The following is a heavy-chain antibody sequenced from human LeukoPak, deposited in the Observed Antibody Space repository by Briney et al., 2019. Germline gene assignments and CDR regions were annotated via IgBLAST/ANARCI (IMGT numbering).Heavy chain of an antibody. J-gene: IGHJ4*02. CDR1: GFTFSSYA. D-gene: IGHD2-2*01. CDR2: ISYDGSNK. Sequence: PGRSLRLSCAASGFTFSSYAMHWVRQAPGKGVEWVAVISYDGSNKYYADSVKGRFTISRDNSKNTLYLQMNSLRAEDTAVYYCARDWGSIVVVPAAPENYFDYWGQGTLVTVSS. CDR3: ARDWGSIVVVPAAPENYFDY. V-gene: IGHV3-30*04.